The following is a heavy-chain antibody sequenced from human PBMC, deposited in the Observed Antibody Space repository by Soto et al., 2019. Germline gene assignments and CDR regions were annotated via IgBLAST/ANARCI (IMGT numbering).Heavy chain of an antibody. Sequence: PGGSLRLSCAASGFTVSSNYMSWVRQAPGKGLEWVSAIYSGGSTYYADSVKGRFTISSDNSKNTLYLQMNSLRAEDTAVYYCARVKLTAINDAFDIWGQGTMVTVSS. J-gene: IGHJ3*02. V-gene: IGHV3-66*01. D-gene: IGHD1-20*01. CDR3: ARVKLTAINDAFDI. CDR1: GFTVSSNY. CDR2: IYSGGST.